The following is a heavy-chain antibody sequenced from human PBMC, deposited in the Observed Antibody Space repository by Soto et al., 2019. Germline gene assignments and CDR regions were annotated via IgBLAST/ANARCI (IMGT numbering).Heavy chain of an antibody. V-gene: IGHV2-5*02. CDR3: TCGGYGAVPADY. D-gene: IGHD5-12*01. J-gene: IGHJ4*02. CDR2: IYWDDDK. Sequence: QITLKESGPPLVKPTQTLTLTCTFSGFSLSTMGVGVGWIRQPPGKAREWLALIYWDDDKRYSPSLKSRLTITKDTSKSQVVMAVANMNPVDTGTYYCTCGGYGAVPADYWGQGTLVTVSS. CDR1: GFSLSTMGVG.